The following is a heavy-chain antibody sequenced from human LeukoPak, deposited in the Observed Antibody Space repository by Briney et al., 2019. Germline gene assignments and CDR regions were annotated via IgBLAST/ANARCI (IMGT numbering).Heavy chain of an antibody. CDR2: ISSSSSTT. J-gene: IGHJ4*02. CDR1: GFTFSSYS. V-gene: IGHV3-48*01. Sequence: GGSLRLSCAASGFTFSSYSMNWVRQAPGKGLEWVSYISSSSSTTYYADSVKGRFTISRDNAKNSLYLQMNSLRAEDTAVYYCASSITIFGVVIMGVLDYWGQGTLVTVSS. CDR3: ASSITIFGVVIMGVLDY. D-gene: IGHD3-3*01.